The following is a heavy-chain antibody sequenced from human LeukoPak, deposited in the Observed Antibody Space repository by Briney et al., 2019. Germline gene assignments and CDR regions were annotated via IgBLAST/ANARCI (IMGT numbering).Heavy chain of an antibody. CDR2: INPTGGST. CDR3: ARDLPAGMAARPPYQLDY. D-gene: IGHD6-6*01. J-gene: IGHJ4*02. CDR1: GYTFPSYF. V-gene: IGHV1-46*01. Sequence: ASVKISCKASGYTFPSYFMHWVRQAPGQGLEWMGIINPTGGSTTYAQKFQGRVTLTTETSTSTVYMELRSLKSDDTAVYYCARDLPAGMAARPPYQLDYWGQGTRVTVSS.